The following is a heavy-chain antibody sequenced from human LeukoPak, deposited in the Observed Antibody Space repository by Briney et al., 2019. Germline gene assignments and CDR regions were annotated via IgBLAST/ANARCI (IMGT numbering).Heavy chain of an antibody. J-gene: IGHJ6*03. Sequence: PSETLSLTCIVSGGSISSGNYYWSWIRQPAGKGLEWIGRIYSSGSTNYNPSLKSRVTISVDTSRNQFSLKLSSVTAADTAVYYCARTWWSTYYYYMDVWGKGTTVTISS. D-gene: IGHD2-8*02. CDR3: ARTWWSTYYYYMDV. CDR2: IYSSGST. V-gene: IGHV4-61*02. CDR1: GGSISSGNYY.